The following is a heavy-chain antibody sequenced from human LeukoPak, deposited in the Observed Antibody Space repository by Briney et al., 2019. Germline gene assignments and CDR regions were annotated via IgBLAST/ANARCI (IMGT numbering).Heavy chain of an antibody. J-gene: IGHJ4*02. V-gene: IGHV3-48*01. CDR2: ISDSSAM. CDR1: GFTFSTYS. D-gene: IGHD5-12*01. CDR3: ARDGGYSGYDADC. Sequence: PGGSLRLSCAASGFTFSTYSTKWVRQAPGKGLERVSYISDSSAMYYADSVRGRFTISRGNDKNSLFLQMNSLRAEDTAVYYCARDGGYSGYDADCWGQGTLVTVSS.